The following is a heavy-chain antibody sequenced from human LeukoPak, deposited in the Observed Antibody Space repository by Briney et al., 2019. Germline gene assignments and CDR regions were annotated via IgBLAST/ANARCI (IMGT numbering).Heavy chain of an antibody. Sequence: GGSLRLSCAASGFTFGSYGMHWVRQAPGKGLEWVAFIRYDGSNKYYADSVKGRFTISRDTSKNTLYLQMNSLRAEDTAVYYCAKDLDYYGSGSSYFFDYWGQGTLVTVSS. V-gene: IGHV3-30*02. J-gene: IGHJ4*02. D-gene: IGHD3-10*01. CDR3: AKDLDYYGSGSSYFFDY. CDR1: GFTFGSYG. CDR2: IRYDGSNK.